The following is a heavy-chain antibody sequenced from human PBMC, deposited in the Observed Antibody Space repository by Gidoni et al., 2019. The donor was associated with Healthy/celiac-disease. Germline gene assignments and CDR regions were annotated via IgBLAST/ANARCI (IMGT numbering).Heavy chain of an antibody. V-gene: IGHV3-7*01. CDR3: ARVGETWELNY. D-gene: IGHD1-26*01. CDR2: RKQDGSEK. CDR1: RITFSRYW. Sequence: LVTPGGSLRLSCAASRITFSRYWLGWVRQAPGKGLEWVANRKQDGSEKYYVDSVKGRFTISRDNAKNSLYLQMNSLRAEDTAVYYCARVGETWELNYWGQGTLVTVSS. J-gene: IGHJ4*02.